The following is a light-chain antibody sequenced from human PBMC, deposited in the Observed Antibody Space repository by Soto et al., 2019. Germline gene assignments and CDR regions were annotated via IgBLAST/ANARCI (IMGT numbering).Light chain of an antibody. J-gene: IGLJ2*01. V-gene: IGLV2-14*01. CDR3: SSYISTSTYVA. Sequence: QPVLTQPASVSGSPGQSITISCTGTSSDVGGYNYVSWYQQHPGKAPKLMIYEVSNRPSGVSNRFSGSKSGNTASLTISGLQAEDEADYYCSSYISTSTYVAFGGGTKVTVL. CDR1: SSDVGGYNY. CDR2: EVS.